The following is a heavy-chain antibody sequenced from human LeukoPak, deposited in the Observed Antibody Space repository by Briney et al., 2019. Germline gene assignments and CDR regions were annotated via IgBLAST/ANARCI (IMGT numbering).Heavy chain of an antibody. CDR3: AREGTGYYDSRGPDAFDI. CDR1: GGSISSYY. J-gene: IGHJ3*02. V-gene: IGHV4-59*01. CDR2: IYYSGST. D-gene: IGHD3-22*01. Sequence: PSETLSLTCTVSGGSISSYYWSWIRQPPGKGLEWIGYIYYSGSTNYNPSLKSRVTISVDTSKNQFSLKLSSVTAADTAVYYCAREGTGYYDSRGPDAFDIWGQGTMVTVSS.